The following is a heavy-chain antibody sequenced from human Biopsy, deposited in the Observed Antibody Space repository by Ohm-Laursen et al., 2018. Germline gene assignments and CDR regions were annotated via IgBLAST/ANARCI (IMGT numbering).Heavy chain of an antibody. D-gene: IGHD1-1*01. Sequence: GSLRLSCSASGFTFTDYDISWVRHVPGQGLEWLALISPSSTTIYYADSVRGRFFISRDDAKNSVSLGMSSLRADDTALYFCARNVRLEMTDHSGVTTYSRYFAMDAWGRGTTVTVSS. V-gene: IGHV3-11*01. CDR3: ARNVRLEMTDHSGVTTYSRYFAMDA. CDR1: GFTFTDYD. CDR2: ISPSSTTI. J-gene: IGHJ6*02.